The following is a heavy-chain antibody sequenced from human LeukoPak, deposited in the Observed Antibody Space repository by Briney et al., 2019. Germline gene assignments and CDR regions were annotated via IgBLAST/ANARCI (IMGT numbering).Heavy chain of an antibody. Sequence: GGSLRLSRAASGFTFSSYAMSWVRQAPGKGLEWVSTIRGSGGGTYYADSVKGRFTISRDNSKNTLYLQMNSLRDEDTALYYCAKAGIGVVGYFDYWGQGTLVTVSS. CDR3: AKAGIGVVGYFDY. D-gene: IGHD6-19*01. J-gene: IGHJ4*02. V-gene: IGHV3-23*01. CDR2: IRGSGGGT. CDR1: GFTFSSYA.